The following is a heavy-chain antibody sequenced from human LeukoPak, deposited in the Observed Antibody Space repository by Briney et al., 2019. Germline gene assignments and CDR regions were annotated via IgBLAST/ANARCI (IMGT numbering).Heavy chain of an antibody. CDR3: ARASPYYDYFDY. Sequence: WASVKVSCKASGGTFSSYAISWVRQAPGQGLEWMGGIIPIFGTANYAQKFQGRVTITADESTSTAYMELSSLRSVDTAVYYCARASPYYDYFDYWGQGTLVTVSS. D-gene: IGHD3-3*01. CDR1: GGTFSSYA. J-gene: IGHJ4*02. CDR2: IIPIFGTA. V-gene: IGHV1-69*13.